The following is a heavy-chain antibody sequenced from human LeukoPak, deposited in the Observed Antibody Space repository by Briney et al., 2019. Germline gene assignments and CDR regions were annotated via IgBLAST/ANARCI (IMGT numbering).Heavy chain of an antibody. J-gene: IGHJ4*02. CDR3: AKDIGLLGGVYFDY. V-gene: IGHV3-9*01. Sequence: SLRLSCAASGFTLDDYAMHWVRPAPGKGLELVSGISWNSGSIGYADSVRGRLTISRDNAKNSLYLQMNSLRAEDTALYYCAKDIGLLGGVYFDYWGQGTLVTVSS. CDR1: GFTLDDYA. CDR2: ISWNSGSI. D-gene: IGHD2-15*01.